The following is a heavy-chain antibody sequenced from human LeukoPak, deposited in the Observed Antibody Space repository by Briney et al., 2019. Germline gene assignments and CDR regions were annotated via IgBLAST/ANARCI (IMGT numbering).Heavy chain of an antibody. V-gene: IGHV1-69*06. CDR3: ARAPYGDYEGYYYYYYMDV. CDR2: IIPIFGTA. Sequence: ASVKVSCKASGGTFSSYAISWVRQAPGQGLEWMGGIIPIFGTANYAQKFQGRVTITADKSTSTAYMELSSLRSEDTAVYYCARAPYGDYEGYYYYYYMDVWGKGTTVTVSS. CDR1: GGTFSSYA. D-gene: IGHD4-17*01. J-gene: IGHJ6*03.